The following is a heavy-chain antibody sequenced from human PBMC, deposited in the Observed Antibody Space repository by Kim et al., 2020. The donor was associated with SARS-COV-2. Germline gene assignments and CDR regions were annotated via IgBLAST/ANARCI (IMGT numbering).Heavy chain of an antibody. J-gene: IGHJ4*02. D-gene: IGHD1-7*01. CDR2: INPNSGDT. V-gene: IGHV1-2*02. CDR3: ARGDWNSENYFDY. CDR1: GYTFTAYY. Sequence: ASVKVSCKPSGYTFTAYYMHWVRQAPGQGLEWMGWINPNSGDTNYARKFQGRVTMTRDTSISTAYMELSGLRSDDTAVYYCARGDWNSENYFDYWGQGTLVTVSS.